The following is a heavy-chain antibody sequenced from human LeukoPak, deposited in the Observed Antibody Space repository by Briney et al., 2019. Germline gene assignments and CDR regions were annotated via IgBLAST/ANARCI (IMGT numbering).Heavy chain of an antibody. D-gene: IGHD3-9*01. CDR2: VNPNGGGT. Sequence: ASVKVSCKASGYTFTGYYMHRVRQAPGQGLEWMGWVNPNGGGTNYAQKFQGRVTMTRDTSISTFYIQLSSLTADDTAVYYCARDFDWGPDYWGQGTLVTVSS. CDR1: GYTFTGYY. CDR3: ARDFDWGPDY. J-gene: IGHJ4*02. V-gene: IGHV1-2*02.